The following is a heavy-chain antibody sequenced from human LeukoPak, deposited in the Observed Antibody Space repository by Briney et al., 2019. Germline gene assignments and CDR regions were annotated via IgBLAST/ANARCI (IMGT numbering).Heavy chain of an antibody. D-gene: IGHD4-17*01. CDR2: ISGCGGST. CDR3: ATVQNGDYGVNWFDT. Sequence: PVASLSLSCASTGCILRSYAMSWLRQAPGRGVEGVSAISGCGGSTYYADSVKGRFTISTDNYKNTMSLQMNSLRAEDTGVYSCATVQNGDYGVNWFDTWGQGTLVTVSS. CDR1: GCILRSYA. J-gene: IGHJ5*02. V-gene: IGHV3-23*01.